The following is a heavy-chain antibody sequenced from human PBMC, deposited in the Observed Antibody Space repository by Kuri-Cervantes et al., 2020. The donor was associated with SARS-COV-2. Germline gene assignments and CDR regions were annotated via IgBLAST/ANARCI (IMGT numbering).Heavy chain of an antibody. V-gene: IGHV3-43D*03. J-gene: IGHJ4*02. Sequence: GESLKISCAASGFTLGDYGMYWARQAPGKGLEWVSSITWDGYSTFYADSVKGRFTMSRDSSKNSLYLQVSSLRVEDTALYFCAKVFGVGSNIKYFDYWGQGTVVTVSS. D-gene: IGHD2/OR15-2a*01. CDR2: ITWDGYST. CDR1: GFTLGDYG. CDR3: AKVFGVGSNIKYFDY.